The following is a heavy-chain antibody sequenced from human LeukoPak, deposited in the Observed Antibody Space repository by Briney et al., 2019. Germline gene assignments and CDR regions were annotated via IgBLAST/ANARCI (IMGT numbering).Heavy chain of an antibody. CDR1: GFIFSDSA. J-gene: IGHJ6*02. D-gene: IGHD3-10*01. CDR3: TRPFGSGSYGSLDV. Sequence: GGSLKLSCAASGFIFSDSAIHWVRQASGKGLEWVGRIRTKGNNYATGYSASVKGRFTISRDDSRSTAYLQLSSLKAEDTAIYYCTRPFGSGSYGSLDVWGQGTTVTVSS. CDR2: IRTKGNNYAT. V-gene: IGHV3-73*01.